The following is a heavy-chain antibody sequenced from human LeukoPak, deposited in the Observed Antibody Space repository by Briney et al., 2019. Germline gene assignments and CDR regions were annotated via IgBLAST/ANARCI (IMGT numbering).Heavy chain of an antibody. J-gene: IGHJ4*02. D-gene: IGHD3-22*01. CDR1: GFNFASNW. CDR2: ISGSGGST. Sequence: PGGSLRLSCAASGFNFASNWMHWVRQAPGKGLEWVSSISGSGGSTHYADSVKGRFTISRDKTKNTLYLQMNSLRAEDTAVYYCAKSAYYDASGYYREYYFDYWGQGTLVTVSS. V-gene: IGHV3-23*01. CDR3: AKSAYYDASGYYREYYFDY.